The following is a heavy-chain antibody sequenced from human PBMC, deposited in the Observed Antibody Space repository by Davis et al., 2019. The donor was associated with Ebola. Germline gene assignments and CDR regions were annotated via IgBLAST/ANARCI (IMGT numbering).Heavy chain of an antibody. V-gene: IGHV3-11*06. CDR3: ARGFLEWLSSHTISGMDV. J-gene: IGHJ6*02. CDR2: ISSSSSYT. D-gene: IGHD3-3*01. Sequence: PGGSLRLSCAASGFTFDDYAMHWIRQAPGKGLEWVSYISSSSSYTNYADSVKGRFTISRDNAKNSLYLQMNSLRAEDTAVYYCARGFLEWLSSHTISGMDVWGQGTTVTVSS. CDR1: GFTFDDYA.